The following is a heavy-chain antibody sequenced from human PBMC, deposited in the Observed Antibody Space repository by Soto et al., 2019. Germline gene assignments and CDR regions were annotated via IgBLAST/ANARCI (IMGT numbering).Heavy chain of an antibody. J-gene: IGHJ6*03. CDR2: INAGNGNT. V-gene: IGHV1-3*01. CDR3: ASYSGWYYYYYMDV. D-gene: IGHD1-26*01. Sequence: ASVKVSCKASGYTFTSYGISWVRQAPGQGLEWMGWINAGNGNTKYSQKFQGRVTITRDTSASTAYMELSSLRSEDTAVYYCASYSGWYYYYYMDVWGKGTTVTVSS. CDR1: GYTFTSYG.